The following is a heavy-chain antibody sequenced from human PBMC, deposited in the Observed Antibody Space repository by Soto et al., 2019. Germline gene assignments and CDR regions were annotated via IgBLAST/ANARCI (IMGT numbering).Heavy chain of an antibody. D-gene: IGHD2-2*01. CDR1: GFTFSSYS. Sequence: EVQLVESGGGLVQPGGSLRLSCAASGFTFSSYSTNWVRQAPGKGLEWVSYISSSSSTIYYADSVKGRFTISRDNAKNSLYLQMNSLRDEDTAVYYCAREGIVVVPAANYYFDYWGQGTLVTVSS. V-gene: IGHV3-48*02. CDR2: ISSSSSTI. J-gene: IGHJ4*02. CDR3: AREGIVVVPAANYYFDY.